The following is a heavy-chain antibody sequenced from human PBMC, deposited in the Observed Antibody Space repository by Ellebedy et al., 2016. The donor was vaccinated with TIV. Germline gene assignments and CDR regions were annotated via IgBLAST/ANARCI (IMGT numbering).Heavy chain of an antibody. V-gene: IGHV1-69*10. D-gene: IGHD4-23*01. J-gene: IGHJ4*02. CDR2: IIPILGKA. CDR1: GGTFSSYG. CDR3: ARVGNYYGGNPSYYFDY. Sequence: AASVKVSCKASGGTFSSYGISWVRQAPGQGLEWMGGIIPILGKANYAQKFQGRVTITADESTYTAYMELSSLRSEATAVYYCARVGNYYGGNPSYYFDYWGQGTLVTVSS.